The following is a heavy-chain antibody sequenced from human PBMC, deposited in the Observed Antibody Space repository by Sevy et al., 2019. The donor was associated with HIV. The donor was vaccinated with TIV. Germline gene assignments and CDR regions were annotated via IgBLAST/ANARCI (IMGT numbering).Heavy chain of an antibody. V-gene: IGHV4-59*01. D-gene: IGHD2-15*01. J-gene: IGHJ5*02. CDR1: GGSGGSISDYY. CDR3: ARGGTSLFAP. Sequence: SETLSLTCSVSGGSGGSISDYYGSWIRQPPGKGLEWIGYINYSRSTKFNPSLKSRVTISVDTSKNQFSLKLTSVTAADTAVYYCARGGTSLFAPWGQRTLVTVSS. CDR2: INYSRST.